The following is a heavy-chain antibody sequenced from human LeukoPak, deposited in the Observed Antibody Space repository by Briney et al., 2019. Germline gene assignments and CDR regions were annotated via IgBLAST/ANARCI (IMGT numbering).Heavy chain of an antibody. V-gene: IGHV4-59*01. D-gene: IGHD3-22*01. J-gene: IGHJ4*02. Sequence: PSETLSLTCTVSGGSISSYYWSWIRQPPGKGLEWIGYIYYSGSTNYNPSLKSRVTISVDTSKNQFSLKLSSVTAADTAVYYCARSLNYYYYDSSGYYQEYYFDYWGQGTLVTVSS. CDR2: IYYSGST. CDR1: GGSISSYY. CDR3: ARSLNYYYYDSSGYYQEYYFDY.